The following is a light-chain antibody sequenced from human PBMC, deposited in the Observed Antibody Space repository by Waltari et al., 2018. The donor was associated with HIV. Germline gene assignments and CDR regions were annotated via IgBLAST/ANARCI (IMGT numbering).Light chain of an antibody. J-gene: IGKJ3*01. CDR2: SAT. V-gene: IGKV1-39*01. CDR1: QTIRDY. CDR3: DQIYTFPLFR. Sequence: DLQLIQSPASLSASVGERVTITCRASQTIRDYVNWYPQKPVKHPKLLFSSATSLQPGVPSRVSGSVSGTAFAITIISMQHVDFAIYYCDQIYTFPLFRFGPGPKVAIK.